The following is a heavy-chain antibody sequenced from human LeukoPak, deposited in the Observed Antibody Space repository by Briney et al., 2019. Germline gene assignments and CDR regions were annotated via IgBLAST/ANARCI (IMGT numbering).Heavy chain of an antibody. Sequence: GGSLRLSCAASGFTFSSYAMSWVRQAPGKGLESVSAISGSGGSTYYDASVKGRFTISRDNSKNTPYLQMNSLRAEDTAVYYCAPSSSGWRNWFDPLGQGTQVTVSS. J-gene: IGHJ5*02. CDR1: GFTFSSYA. CDR2: ISGSGGST. D-gene: IGHD6-19*01. CDR3: APSSSGWRNWFDP. V-gene: IGHV3-23*01.